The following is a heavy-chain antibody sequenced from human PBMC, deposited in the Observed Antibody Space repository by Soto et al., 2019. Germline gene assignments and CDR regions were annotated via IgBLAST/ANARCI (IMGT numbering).Heavy chain of an antibody. V-gene: IGHV1-8*01. CDR3: ARGSEDIVVVPAANYYYYYYMDV. CDR2: MNPNSGNT. CDR1: GYTFTSYD. Sequence: QVQLVQSGAEVKKPGASVKVSCKASGYTFTSYDINWVRQATGQGLEWMGWMNPNSGNTGYAQKFQGRVTMTRNTSISTAYMELSSLRSEDTAVYYCARGSEDIVVVPAANYYYYYYMDVWDKGTTVTVSS. J-gene: IGHJ6*03. D-gene: IGHD2-2*01.